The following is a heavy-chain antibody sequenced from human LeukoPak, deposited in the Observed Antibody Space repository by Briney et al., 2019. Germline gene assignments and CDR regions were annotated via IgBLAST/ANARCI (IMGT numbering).Heavy chain of an antibody. V-gene: IGHV3-74*01. CDR1: GFTFSNSW. CDR3: AGGRLVATSKAVAIDY. CDR2: INERGSST. D-gene: IGHD5-12*01. J-gene: IGHJ4*02. Sequence: GGSLRLSCAASGFTFSNSWLHWVRQAPGKGLVWVSRINERGSSTSYADSVKGRFTISRGNAKNTLYLQMNNLRADDTAVYYCAGGRLVATSKAVAIDYWGQGTLVTVSS.